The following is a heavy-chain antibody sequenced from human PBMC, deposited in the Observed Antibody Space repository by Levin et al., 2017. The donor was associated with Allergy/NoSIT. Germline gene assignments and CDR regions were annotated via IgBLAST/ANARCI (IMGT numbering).Heavy chain of an antibody. CDR1: GFTFSSYA. D-gene: IGHD3-3*01. J-gene: IGHJ3*02. CDR3: AKQGSRFLEWLFDSDAFDI. Sequence: GESLKISCAASGFTFSSYAMSWVRQAPGKGLEWVSAISGSGGSTYYADSVKGRFTISRDNSKNTLYLQMNSLRAEDTAVYYCAKQGSRFLEWLFDSDAFDIWGQGTMVTVSS. CDR2: ISGSGGST. V-gene: IGHV3-23*01.